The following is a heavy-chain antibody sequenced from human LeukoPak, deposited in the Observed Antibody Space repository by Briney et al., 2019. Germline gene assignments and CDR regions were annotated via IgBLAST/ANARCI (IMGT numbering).Heavy chain of an antibody. J-gene: IGHJ3*02. V-gene: IGHV4-39*07. D-gene: IGHD6-13*01. Sequence: PSETLSLTCTVSGGSISGSSYYWGWIRQPPGKGLEWIGSIYYSGSTYYNPSLKSRVTISVDTSKNQFSPKLSSVTAADTAVYYCAPYSSSSDAFDIWGQGTMVTVSS. CDR1: GGSISGSSYY. CDR3: APYSSSSDAFDI. CDR2: IYYSGST.